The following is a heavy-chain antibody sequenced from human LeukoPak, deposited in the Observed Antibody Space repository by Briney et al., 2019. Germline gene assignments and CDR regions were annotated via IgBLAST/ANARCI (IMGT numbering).Heavy chain of an antibody. J-gene: IGHJ5*02. V-gene: IGHV3-23*01. CDR2: ISGSSGST. CDR1: GFTFSSYS. Sequence: GGSLRLSCAASGFTFSSYSMNWVRQAPGKGLEWVSSISGSSGSTFYADSVKGRFTISRDNSKNTLYLQMNSLRAEDTAVYYCAKDQVVITTTGSWFDPGGQGTLVTVSS. D-gene: IGHD3-22*01. CDR3: AKDQVVITTTGSWFDP.